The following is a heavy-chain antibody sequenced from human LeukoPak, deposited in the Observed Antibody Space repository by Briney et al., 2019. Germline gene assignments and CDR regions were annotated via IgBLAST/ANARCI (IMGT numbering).Heavy chain of an antibody. CDR1: GGSIKSYY. J-gene: IGHJ4*02. CDR2: IYYTGST. D-gene: IGHD3/OR15-3a*01. CDR3: ARYEEFSTGYSASSPRHYFDH. V-gene: IGHV4-59*01. Sequence: SETLSLACTVSGGSIKSYYWSWIRQPPGKGLECIGHIYYTGSTYYKPSLESRVTISVDMAKNQISLKLSSVTAADTAVYYCARYEEFSTGYSASSPRHYFDHWGQGTLVTVSS.